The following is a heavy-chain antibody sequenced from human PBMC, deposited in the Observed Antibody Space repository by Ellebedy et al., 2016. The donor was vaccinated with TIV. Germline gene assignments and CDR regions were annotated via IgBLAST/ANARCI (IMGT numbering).Heavy chain of an antibody. J-gene: IGHJ4*02. V-gene: IGHV3-30*03. CDR3: ARELTGYYVGY. CDR1: GFTFSTYS. CDR2: ISYDGGISK. Sequence: GESLKISCAASGFTFSTYSLNWVRQAPGKGLDWVALISYDGGISKYYSDSVKGRFTISRDNSKSTLYLQMNSLRAEDTAVYYCARELTGYYVGYWGQGTLVTVSS. D-gene: IGHD3-9*01.